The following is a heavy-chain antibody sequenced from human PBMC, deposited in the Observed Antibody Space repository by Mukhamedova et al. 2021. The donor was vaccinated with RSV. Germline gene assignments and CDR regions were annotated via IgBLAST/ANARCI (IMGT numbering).Heavy chain of an antibody. Sequence: SYAMHWVRQAPGKGLEWVAVISYDGSNKYYADSVKGRFTSSRDNSKNTLYLQMNSLRAEDTAVYYCASSAADEDPSYFDYWGQGT. V-gene: IGHV3-30*04. D-gene: IGHD1-26*01. CDR2: ISYDGSNK. CDR1: SYA. CDR3: ASSAADEDPSYFDY. J-gene: IGHJ4*02.